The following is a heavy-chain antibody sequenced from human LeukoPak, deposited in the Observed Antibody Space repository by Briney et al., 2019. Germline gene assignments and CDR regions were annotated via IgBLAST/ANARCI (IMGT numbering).Heavy chain of an antibody. CDR1: GFTFSSYA. Sequence: GGTLRLSCAAYGFTFSSYAMSWVRQAPGKGLEWVSAISGSGGSTYYAASEKGRFTISRDNSKNTLYLQMNSPRAEDAAVYYCARDTVINEGFWGQGTLVTVSS. D-gene: IGHD4-17*01. V-gene: IGHV3-23*01. CDR2: ISGSGGST. CDR3: ARDTVINEGF. J-gene: IGHJ4*02.